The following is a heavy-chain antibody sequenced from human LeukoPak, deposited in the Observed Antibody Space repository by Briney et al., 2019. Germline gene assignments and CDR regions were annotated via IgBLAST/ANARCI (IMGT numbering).Heavy chain of an antibody. D-gene: IGHD6-19*01. J-gene: IGHJ4*02. CDR1: GFDFSTNS. V-gene: IGHV3-48*04. CDR2: ISSSSSNI. Sequence: GVSLRLSCAASGFDFSTNSIDWGRQAPGKGLEWVSYISSSSSNIYHADSVKGRFTISRDNAKNSLHLQMNSLRAEDTAVYYCARVGRSGWTVDYWGQGTLVTVSS. CDR3: ARVGRSGWTVDY.